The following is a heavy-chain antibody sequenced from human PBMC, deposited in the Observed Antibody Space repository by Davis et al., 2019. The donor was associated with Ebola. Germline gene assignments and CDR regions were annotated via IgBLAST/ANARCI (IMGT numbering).Heavy chain of an antibody. CDR3: ARVWSSRDFDY. V-gene: IGHV4-34*01. J-gene: IGHJ4*02. CDR2: IYHSGST. Sequence: ESLKISCAVYGGSFSGYYWSWIRQPPGKGLEWIGEIYHSGSTNYNPSLKSRVTISVDKSKNQFSLKLSSVTAADTAVYYCARVWSSRDFDYWGQGTLVTVSS. D-gene: IGHD2-21*01. CDR1: GGSFSGYY.